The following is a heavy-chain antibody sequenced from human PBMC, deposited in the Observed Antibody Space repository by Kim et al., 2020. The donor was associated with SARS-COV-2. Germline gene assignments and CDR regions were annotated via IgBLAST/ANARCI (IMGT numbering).Heavy chain of an antibody. CDR3: VCLGEGATWFDY. D-gene: IGHD1-26*01. J-gene: IGHJ4*02. CDR1: RGSISSSKW. V-gene: IGHV4-4*02. CDR2: ISDSGGTT. Sequence: SETLSLTCAVSRGSISSSKWWSWVRQPPGKGLEWIAEISDSGGTTNYNPSLKSRVTISVDKSKNHFSLNLSSVTAADTAVYYCVCLGEGATWFDYWGQG.